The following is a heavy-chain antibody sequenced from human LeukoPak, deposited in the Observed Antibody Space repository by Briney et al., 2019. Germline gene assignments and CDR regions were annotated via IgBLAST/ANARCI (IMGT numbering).Heavy chain of an antibody. CDR1: GDSISSGDYY. CDR3: AREGGYYGSGSYWGGKYNWFDP. CDR2: ISSSGST. V-gene: IGHV4-61*02. Sequence: PSETLSLTCTVSGDSISSGDYYWSWIRQPAGKGLEWIGRISSSGSTNYNPSLKSRVTISVDTSKNQFSLKLSSVTAADTAVYYCAREGGYYGSGSYWGGKYNWFDPWGQGTLVTVSS. D-gene: IGHD3-10*01. J-gene: IGHJ5*02.